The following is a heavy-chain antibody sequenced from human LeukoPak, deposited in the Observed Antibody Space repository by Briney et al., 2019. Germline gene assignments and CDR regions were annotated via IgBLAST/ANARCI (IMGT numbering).Heavy chain of an antibody. J-gene: IGHJ4*02. CDR2: ISSSSSYI. CDR1: GFTFSSYS. D-gene: IGHD3-10*01. CDR3: AKDISGSGSYYSDY. Sequence: PGGSLRLSCAASGFTFSSYSMNWVRQAPWKGLEWVSSISSSSSYIYYADSVKGRFTISRDNAKNSLYLQMNSLRAEDTALYYCAKDISGSGSYYSDYWGQGTLVTVSS. V-gene: IGHV3-21*04.